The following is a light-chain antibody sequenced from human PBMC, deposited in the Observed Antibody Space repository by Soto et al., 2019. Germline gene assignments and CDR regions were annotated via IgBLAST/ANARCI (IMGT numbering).Light chain of an antibody. CDR2: DVT. V-gene: IGLV2-11*01. CDR3: CSYAGTYTLWV. Sequence: QSVLTQPRSVSGSPGQSVTISCTGTSSDVGGYNFVSWCQQYPGKAPKLIIYDVTKRPSGVPDRFSGSKSGNTASLTISGLQAEDEADYYCCSYAGTYTLWVFGGGTQLTVL. J-gene: IGLJ3*02. CDR1: SSDVGGYNF.